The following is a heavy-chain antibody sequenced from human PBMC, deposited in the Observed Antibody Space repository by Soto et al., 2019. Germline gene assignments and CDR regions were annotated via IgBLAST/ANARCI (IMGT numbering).Heavy chain of an antibody. V-gene: IGHV1-46*03. CDR3: ARGLWIQLWNPASYYYHAMDA. D-gene: IGHD5-18*01. Sequence: ASGKVSCKASGYTLTGYYMHWVRQAPGQGLEWMGIINPSGGSTSYAQKFQGRVTLTRDTSTSTVYMELSSLRSEDTDVYYCARGLWIQLWNPASYYYHAMDAWG. CDR2: INPSGGST. CDR1: GYTLTGYY. J-gene: IGHJ6*02.